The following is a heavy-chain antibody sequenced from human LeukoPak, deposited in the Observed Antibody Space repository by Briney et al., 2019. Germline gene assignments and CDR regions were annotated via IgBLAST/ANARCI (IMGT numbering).Heavy chain of an antibody. CDR1: GDSISFHF. Sequence: SETLSLTCSVAGDSISFHFWSWIRQPPGKGLEWIGHTYYGGSTDYNPSLASRVTVSADTSKNQFSLKLSSVTAADTAVYYCATLGRAAGNAGDIWGQGTVVIVSS. V-gene: IGHV4-59*11. J-gene: IGHJ3*02. D-gene: IGHD1-26*01. CDR3: ATLGRAAGNAGDI. CDR2: TYYGGST.